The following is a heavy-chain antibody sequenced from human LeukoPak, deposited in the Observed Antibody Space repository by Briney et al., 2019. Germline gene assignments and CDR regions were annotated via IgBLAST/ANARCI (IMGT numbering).Heavy chain of an antibody. V-gene: IGHV1-18*01. CDR3: GRGGSGSPNMDV. D-gene: IGHD1-26*01. CDR2: INTYNGNT. J-gene: IGHJ6*03. Sequence: ASVKVSCKASGYTFTSYAIMWVRQAPGQGLEWMGLINTYNGNTNYAQKFQGRVTMTTDTSTSTAYMELGSLTSDDSAVFCCGRGGSGSPNMDVWGKGTTVTVSS. CDR1: GYTFTSYA.